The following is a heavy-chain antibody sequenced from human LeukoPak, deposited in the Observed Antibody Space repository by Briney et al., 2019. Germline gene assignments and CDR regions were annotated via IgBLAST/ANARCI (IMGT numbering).Heavy chain of an antibody. Sequence: SETLSLTCAVYGGSFSGYYWSWIRQPPGKGLEWIGEINHSGSTNYNPSLKSRVTISVDTSKNQFSLKLSSVTAADTAVYYCARGQSGYCSGGSCDLGWFDPWGQGTLVTVSS. J-gene: IGHJ5*02. CDR3: ARGQSGYCSGGSCDLGWFDP. D-gene: IGHD2-15*01. CDR1: GGSFSGYY. CDR2: INHSGST. V-gene: IGHV4-34*01.